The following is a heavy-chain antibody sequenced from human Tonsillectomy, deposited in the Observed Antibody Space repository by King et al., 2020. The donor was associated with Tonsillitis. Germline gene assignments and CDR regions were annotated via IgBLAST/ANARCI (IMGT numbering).Heavy chain of an antibody. CDR3: ATPGGDSTPFNHYYSYMDV. D-gene: IGHD2-21*02. Sequence: VQLVESGAEVKKPGASVKVSCKASGYTFTGYYMHWVRQAPGQGLEWMGWINPNSGGTNYAQKFQGRVTMTRDTSISTAYMEPSRLRSDDTAVYYCATPGGDSTPFNHYYSYMDVWGKGTTVTVSS. CDR2: INPNSGGT. J-gene: IGHJ6*03. V-gene: IGHV1-2*02. CDR1: GYTFTGYY.